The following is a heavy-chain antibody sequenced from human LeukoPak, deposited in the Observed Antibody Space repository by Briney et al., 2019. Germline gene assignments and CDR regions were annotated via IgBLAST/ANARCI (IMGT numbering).Heavy chain of an antibody. V-gene: IGHV3-23*01. Sequence: GGSLRLSRAASGFTFTSFAMTWVRQAPGKGLEWVSSISGPGSSTYYAESVKGRFTISRDNSRNTLYLQMNSLRAEDTAIYYCAKDHGVAVAGMYYWGQGTLVTVSS. CDR3: AKDHGVAVAGMYY. CDR1: GFTFTSFA. CDR2: ISGPGSST. D-gene: IGHD6-19*01. J-gene: IGHJ4*02.